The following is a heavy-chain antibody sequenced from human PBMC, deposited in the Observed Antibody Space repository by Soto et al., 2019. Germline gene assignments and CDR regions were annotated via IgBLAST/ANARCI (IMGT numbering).Heavy chain of an antibody. CDR1: GGSISSSY. CDR2: MSNIGST. V-gene: IGHV4-59*01. Sequence: SETLSLTCTVSGGSISSSYWSWIRQPPGKGLEWIGYMSNIGSTYYNPSLKSRVTISVDTSKNQLSLKMSSVTAADTGVYFCAGFRRGLGYCSGGSCPNWFDPWGQGTLVTVSS. J-gene: IGHJ5*02. D-gene: IGHD2-15*01. CDR3: AGFRRGLGYCSGGSCPNWFDP.